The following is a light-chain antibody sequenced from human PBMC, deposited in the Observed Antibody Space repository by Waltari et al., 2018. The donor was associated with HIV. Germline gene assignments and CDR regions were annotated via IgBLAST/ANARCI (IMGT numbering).Light chain of an antibody. Sequence: QSVLTQPPSASGTPGQRVTISCSGSSSNTGIKTVNRFQQLPGTAPKLLIYNNNQRPSGVPDRFSGSKSGTSASLAISGLQSEDEADYYCAAWDDSLMGYYVFGTGTKVTVL. CDR3: AAWDDSLMGYYV. CDR2: NNN. V-gene: IGLV1-44*01. CDR1: SSNTGIKT. J-gene: IGLJ1*01.